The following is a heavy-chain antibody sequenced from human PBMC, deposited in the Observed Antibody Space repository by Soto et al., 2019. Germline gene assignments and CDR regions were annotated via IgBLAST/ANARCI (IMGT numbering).Heavy chain of an antibody. J-gene: IGHJ4*02. D-gene: IGHD2-8*01. V-gene: IGHV3-23*03. CDR2: ILADYNT. Sequence: EVQLLESGGGLVQPGGSLTLSGAASGFTFSDYTMSWVRQAPGKVLECISVILADYNTYYTDSVRGRFTISRDNSKNTLYLEMNSLRAEDTAVYYCARRTNGYFGYWGQGALVTVSS. CDR3: ARRTNGYFGY. CDR1: GFTFSDYT.